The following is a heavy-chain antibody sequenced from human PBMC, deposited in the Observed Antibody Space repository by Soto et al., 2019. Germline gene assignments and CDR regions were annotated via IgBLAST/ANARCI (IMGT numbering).Heavy chain of an antibody. CDR2: TYYRSKWYN. D-gene: IGHD2-15*01. CDR1: GDSVSSNSAA. Sequence: SQTLSLTCAISGDSVSSNSAAWNWIRQSPSRGLEWLGRTYYRSKWYNDYAVSVKSRITINPDTSKNQFSLQLNSVTPEDTAVYYCARRTRDIVVVVAGYYGMDLWGQGTTVTVS. V-gene: IGHV6-1*01. CDR3: ARRTRDIVVVVAGYYGMDL. J-gene: IGHJ6*02.